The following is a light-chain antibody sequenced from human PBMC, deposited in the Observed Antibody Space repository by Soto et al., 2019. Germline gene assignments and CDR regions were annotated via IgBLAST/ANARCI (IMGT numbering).Light chain of an antibody. CDR3: SSYTTGNTPYV. J-gene: IGLJ1*01. V-gene: IGLV2-14*03. CDR1: SSDVGGSDF. CDR2: DVN. Sequence: QSVLTQPASVSGSPGQSIAISCTGTSSDVGGSDFVSWYQHHPGKAPKLIIHDVNNRPSGVSARFSGSKSGNTASLTISGLHAEDEADYFCSSYTTGNTPYVFGAGTKLTVL.